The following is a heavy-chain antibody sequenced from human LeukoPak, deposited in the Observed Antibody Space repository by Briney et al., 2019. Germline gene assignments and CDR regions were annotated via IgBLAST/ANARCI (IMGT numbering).Heavy chain of an antibody. CDR2: IVPIFGTA. CDR1: GGTFSSYA. D-gene: IGHD3-3*01. J-gene: IGHJ4*02. CDR3: ARSDYDFWSGYCLYY. Sequence: GSSVKVSCKASGGTFSSYAISWVRQAPGQGLEWMGGIVPIFGTANYAQKFQGRVTITTDESTSTAYMELSSLRSEDTAVYYCARSDYDFWSGYCLYYWGQGTLVTVSS. V-gene: IGHV1-69*05.